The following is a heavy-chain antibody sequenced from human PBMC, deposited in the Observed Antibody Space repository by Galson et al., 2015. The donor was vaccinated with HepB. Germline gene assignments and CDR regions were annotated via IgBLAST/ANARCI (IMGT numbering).Heavy chain of an antibody. CDR3: ARGDWYFDL. Sequence: SVKVSCKASGYTFTTYGITWVRQAPGQGLEWMGWIGTYTKYAQKFQGRVTMTTDTSTSTAHMELGSLRSDDTAVYYCARGDWYFDLWGRGTLVTVSS. V-gene: IGHV1-18*01. J-gene: IGHJ2*01. CDR1: GYTFTTYG. CDR2: IGTYT.